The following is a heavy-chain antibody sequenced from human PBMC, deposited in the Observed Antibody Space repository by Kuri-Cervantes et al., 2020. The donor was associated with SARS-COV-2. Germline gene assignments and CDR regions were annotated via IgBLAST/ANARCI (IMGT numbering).Heavy chain of an antibody. Sequence: GESLKISCAASGFTFSNAWMSWVRQAPGKGLEWVSSITRSSVYISYADSLKGRFTISRDNAKNTLYLQMNSLRAEDTAVYYCARDRVGLDYWGQGTLVTVSS. CDR3: ARDRVGLDY. D-gene: IGHD1-26*01. V-gene: IGHV3-21*01. CDR2: ITRSSVYI. J-gene: IGHJ4*02. CDR1: GFTFSNAW.